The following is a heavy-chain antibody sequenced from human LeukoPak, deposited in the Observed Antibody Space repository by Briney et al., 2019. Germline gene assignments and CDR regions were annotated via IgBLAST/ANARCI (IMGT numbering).Heavy chain of an antibody. V-gene: IGHV4-4*07. D-gene: IGHD2-2*01. Sequence: SETLSLTCTVSGGSISSYYWSWIRQPAGKGLEWIGRIYNSGSTNYNPSLKSRVTMSVDTSKNQFSLKLSSVTAADTAVYYCARLVRYCSSSCWFDPWGQGTLVTVSS. J-gene: IGHJ5*02. CDR2: IYNSGST. CDR3: ARLVRYCSSSCWFDP. CDR1: GGSISSYY.